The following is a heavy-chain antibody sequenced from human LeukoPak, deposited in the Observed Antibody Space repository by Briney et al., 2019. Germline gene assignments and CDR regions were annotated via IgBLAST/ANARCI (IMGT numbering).Heavy chain of an antibody. J-gene: IGHJ6*03. CDR3: ARDLEWLSPGYMDV. CDR2: IYSGGST. CDR1: GFTVSSNY. Sequence: GGSLRLSCAASGFTVSSNYMSWVRQAPGKGLEWVSVIYSGGSTYYADSVKGRFTISRDNSKNTLYLQMNSLRAEDTAVYYCARDLEWLSPGYMDVWGKGTTVTVSS. D-gene: IGHD3-3*01. V-gene: IGHV3-53*01.